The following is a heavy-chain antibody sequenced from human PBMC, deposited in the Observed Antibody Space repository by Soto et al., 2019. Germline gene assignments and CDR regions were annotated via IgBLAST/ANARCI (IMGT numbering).Heavy chain of an antibody. J-gene: IGHJ4*02. CDR2: IHYNGNT. CDR3: AREGNLGRWIQPLDS. CDR1: GDPISSYS. V-gene: IGHV4-59*01. Sequence: QVQLQVSGPGLVNPSETLSLTCTASGDPISSYSWSWLRQPPGKGLEWIGNIHYNGNTKYSPSLKSRVTMSVDTSKNHFSLKMISVTTADTAVYFCAREGNLGRWIQPLDSWGQGTLVTVSS. D-gene: IGHD2-2*03.